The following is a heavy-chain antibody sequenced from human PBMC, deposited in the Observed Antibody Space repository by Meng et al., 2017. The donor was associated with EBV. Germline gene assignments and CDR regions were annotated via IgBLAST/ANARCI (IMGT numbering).Heavy chain of an antibody. CDR2: FLPRLGAP. D-gene: IGHD3-10*01. J-gene: IGHJ4*02. Sequence: QVQLVESAAEVKGPGSSVKVSCKTSGGPFRYYAISWVRQAPGQGLEWLGGFLPRLGAPNYAQKFHGRVKITADESTSTHYMDLSSLRSEDTAIYYCASESGRGYTPDYWGQGTLVTVSS. V-gene: IGHV1-69*01. CDR3: ASESGRGYTPDY. CDR1: GGPFRYYA.